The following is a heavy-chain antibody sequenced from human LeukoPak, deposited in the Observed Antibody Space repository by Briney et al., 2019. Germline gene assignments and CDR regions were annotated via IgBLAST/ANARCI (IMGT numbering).Heavy chain of an antibody. V-gene: IGHV3-23*01. J-gene: IGHJ4*02. Sequence: GGSLRLSCAASGLTFSSYAMSWVRQAPGKGLEWVSAISGSGGSTYYADSVKGRFTISRDNSKNTLYLQMNSLRAEDTAVYYCAKDLSSDGYNTGNFDYWGQGTLVTVSS. CDR2: ISGSGGST. CDR3: AKDLSSDGYNTGNFDY. CDR1: GLTFSSYA. D-gene: IGHD5-24*01.